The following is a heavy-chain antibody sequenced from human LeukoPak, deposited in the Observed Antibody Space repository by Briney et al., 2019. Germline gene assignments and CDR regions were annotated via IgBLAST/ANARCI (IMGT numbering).Heavy chain of an antibody. Sequence: VSVKVSCKASGYTFTGYYMHWLRQAPGQGLEWMGWINPNSGSTNYAQKLQGRVTMTRDTSISTAYKELSRLRSDDTAVHYCAPAGGYCSGTSCHFQYGGGGPLVSVPS. CDR3: APAGGYCSGTSCHFQY. D-gene: IGHD2-2*01. CDR1: GYTFTGYY. V-gene: IGHV1-2*02. J-gene: IGHJ4*02. CDR2: INPNSGST.